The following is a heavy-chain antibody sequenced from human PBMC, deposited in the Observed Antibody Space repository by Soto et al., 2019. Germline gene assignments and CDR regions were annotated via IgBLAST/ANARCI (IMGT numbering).Heavy chain of an antibody. CDR3: ARDSSSGSYVY. CDR1: GGSVSSGSYY. CDR2: IYYSGST. J-gene: IGHJ4*02. V-gene: IGHV4-61*01. Sequence: PSETLSLTCTVSGGSVSSGSYYWSRIRQPPGKGLEWIGYIYYSGSTNYNPSLKSRVTISVDTSKNQFSLKLGSVTAADTAVYYCARDSSSGSYVYWGQGTLVTVSS. D-gene: IGHD1-26*01.